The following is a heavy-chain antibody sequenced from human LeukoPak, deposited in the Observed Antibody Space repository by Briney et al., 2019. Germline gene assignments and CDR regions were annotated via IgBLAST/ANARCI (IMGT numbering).Heavy chain of an antibody. CDR1: GGSFSGYY. Sequence: SETLSLTCAVYGGSFSGYYWSWIRHPPGTGQEWMGEINNSGSTNYNPSLKSRVTISVDTSKNQFSLKLSSVTAADTAVYYCARGSWGYCSSTSCSKQAAIYFDYWGQGTLVTVSS. D-gene: IGHD2-2*01. CDR2: INNSGST. J-gene: IGHJ4*02. CDR3: ARGSWGYCSSTSCSKQAAIYFDY. V-gene: IGHV4-34*01.